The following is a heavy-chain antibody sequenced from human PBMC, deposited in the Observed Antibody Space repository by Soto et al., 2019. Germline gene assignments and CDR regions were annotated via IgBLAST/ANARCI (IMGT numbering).Heavy chain of an antibody. CDR1: CYTFTSYV. V-gene: IGHV1-18*01. Sequence: GASGKVSSKASCYTFTSYVISWGRQAPGQGLEWMGWISAYNGNTNYAQKLQGRVTMTTDTSTSTAYMELRSLRSDDTAVYYCARDYPRGGYNHYWGQGTLVTVSS. J-gene: IGHJ4*02. CDR2: ISAYNGNT. CDR3: ARDYPRGGYNHY. D-gene: IGHD5-12*01.